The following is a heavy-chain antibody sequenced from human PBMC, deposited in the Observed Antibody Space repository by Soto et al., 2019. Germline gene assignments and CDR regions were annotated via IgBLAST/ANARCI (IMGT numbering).Heavy chain of an antibody. CDR3: ARGISRYGHHYFDY. Sequence: GGSLRLSCAASGFTFSDYYMSWIRQAPGKGLEWVSYISSSGSFTNYADSVKGRFTISRDNAKNSLYLQMNSLRAEDTAVYYCARGISRYGHHYFDYWGQGTLVTVSS. CDR1: GFTFSDYY. CDR2: ISSSGSFT. J-gene: IGHJ4*02. V-gene: IGHV3-11*06. D-gene: IGHD2-2*01.